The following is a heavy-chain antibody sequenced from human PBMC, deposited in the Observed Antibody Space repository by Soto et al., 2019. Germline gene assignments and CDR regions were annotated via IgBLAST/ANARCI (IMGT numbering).Heavy chain of an antibody. V-gene: IGHV4-59*01. J-gene: IGHJ4*02. CDR1: GGSISSYY. D-gene: IGHD3-10*01. CDR3: ARGRITMVRGVSPFDY. CDR2: IYYSGST. Sequence: PSETLCLTCTVAGGSISSYYWSWIRQPPGKGLEWIGYIYYSGSTNYNPSLKSRVTISVDTSKNQFSLKLSSVTAADTAVYYCARGRITMVRGVSPFDYWGQGTLVTVSS.